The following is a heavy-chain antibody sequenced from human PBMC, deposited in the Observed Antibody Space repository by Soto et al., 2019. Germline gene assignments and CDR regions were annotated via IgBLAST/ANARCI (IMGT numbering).Heavy chain of an antibody. CDR3: ARQGYCSSTTCYIGSPDWFDP. D-gene: IGHD2-2*01. CDR2: IYYSGNT. J-gene: IGHJ5*02. CDR1: GGSISSSSYY. Sequence: PSETLSLTCTVSGGSISSSSYYWGWIRQPPGKGLEWIGSIYYSGNTYYNPSLKSRVTISVDTSKNQFSLKLSSVTAADTAVYYCARQGYCSSTTCYIGSPDWFDPWGQGTLVTVSS. V-gene: IGHV4-39*01.